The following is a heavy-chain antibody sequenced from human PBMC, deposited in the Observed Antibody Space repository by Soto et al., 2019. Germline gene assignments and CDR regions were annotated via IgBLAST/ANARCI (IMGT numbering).Heavy chain of an antibody. CDR1: GYTFTSYY. V-gene: IGHV1-46*03. J-gene: IGHJ4*02. CDR2: INPCGGST. Sequence: ASVKVSCKASGYTFTSYYMHWVRQAPGQGLEWMGIINPCGGSTSYAQKFQGRVTMTRDTSTSTVYMELSSLRSEDTAVYYCARDGIAAAVDYWGQGTRVTVSS. CDR3: ARDGIAAAVDY. D-gene: IGHD6-13*01.